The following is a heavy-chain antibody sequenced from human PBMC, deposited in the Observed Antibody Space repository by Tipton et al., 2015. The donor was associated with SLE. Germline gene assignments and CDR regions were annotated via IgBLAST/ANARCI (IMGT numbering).Heavy chain of an antibody. CDR1: GYSISSGYY. D-gene: IGHD2-15*01. Sequence: TLSLTCAVSGYSISSGYYWGWIRQPPGKGLEWIGSIYHSGSTYYNPSLKGRVTISVDTSKNQFSLKLSSVTAADTAVYYCARVGLVVAANFDYWGQGTLVTVSS. J-gene: IGHJ4*02. V-gene: IGHV4-38-2*01. CDR2: IYHSGST. CDR3: ARVGLVVAANFDY.